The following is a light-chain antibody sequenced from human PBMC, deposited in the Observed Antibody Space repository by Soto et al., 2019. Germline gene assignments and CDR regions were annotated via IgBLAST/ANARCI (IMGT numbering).Light chain of an antibody. CDR2: GNN. Sequence: QSVLAQPPSASGTPGQSVLFSCAGSTSNIGSNPVTWYQQLPGTAPKLVIYGNNQRPSGVPDRFSGSKSGTSASLAISGLQSEDEADYYCAAWDDNLDAAVFGGGTQLTVL. CDR1: TSNIGSNP. CDR3: AAWDDNLDAAV. V-gene: IGLV1-44*01. J-gene: IGLJ7*01.